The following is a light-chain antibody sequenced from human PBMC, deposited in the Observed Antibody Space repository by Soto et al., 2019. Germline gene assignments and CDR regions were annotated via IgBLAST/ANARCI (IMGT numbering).Light chain of an antibody. V-gene: IGKV1-5*01. CDR3: QQYNSYWWT. Sequence: DIQMTQSPSTLSASVGDRVTITCRASQSISSWLAWYQQKPGKAPKLLIYDASSLESGVPSRFSGSGSGTELPLTISSLQPDDFATYYCQQYNSYWWTFGQGTKVEIK. CDR1: QSISSW. J-gene: IGKJ1*01. CDR2: DAS.